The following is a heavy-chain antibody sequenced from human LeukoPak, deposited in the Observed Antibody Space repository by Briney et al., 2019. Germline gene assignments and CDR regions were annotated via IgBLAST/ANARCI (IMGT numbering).Heavy chain of an antibody. D-gene: IGHD2-2*01. Sequence: PGRSLRLSCAASGFTFDDYAMRWVRQAPGKGLEWVSAISGSGGSTYYADSVKGRFTISRDNSKNTLYLQMNSLRAEDTAVYYCAKAGRHCSSTSCPDYWGQGTLVTVSS. CDR1: GFTFDDYA. CDR2: ISGSGGST. V-gene: IGHV3-23*01. CDR3: AKAGRHCSSTSCPDY. J-gene: IGHJ4*02.